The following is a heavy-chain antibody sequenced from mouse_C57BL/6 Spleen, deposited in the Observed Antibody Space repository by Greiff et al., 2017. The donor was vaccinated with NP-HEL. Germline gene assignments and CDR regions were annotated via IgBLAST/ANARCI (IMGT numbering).Heavy chain of an antibody. V-gene: IGHV1-39*01. D-gene: IGHD1-1*01. Sequence: QLVESGPELVKPGASVKISCKASGYSFTDYNMNWVKQSNGKSLEWIGVINPNYGTTSYNQKFKGKATLTVDQSSSTAYMQLNSLTSEDSAVYYCARALTTVVATDYFDYWGQGTTLTVSS. J-gene: IGHJ2*01. CDR3: ARALTTVVATDYFDY. CDR1: GYSFTDYN. CDR2: INPNYGTT.